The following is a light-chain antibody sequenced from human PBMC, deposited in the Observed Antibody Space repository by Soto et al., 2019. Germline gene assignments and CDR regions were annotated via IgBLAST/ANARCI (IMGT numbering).Light chain of an antibody. V-gene: IGLV2-14*01. CDR3: SSYTSSSSFV. J-gene: IGLJ1*01. Sequence: QSVLTQPASVSGSPGQSITISCSGSSSDVGNGYDSVSWYQQHPGKAPKLMIYEVSNRPSGVSNRFSGSKSGNTASLTISGLQVEDEADYYCSSYTSSSSFVFGTGTKVTVL. CDR2: EVS. CDR1: SSDVGNGYDS.